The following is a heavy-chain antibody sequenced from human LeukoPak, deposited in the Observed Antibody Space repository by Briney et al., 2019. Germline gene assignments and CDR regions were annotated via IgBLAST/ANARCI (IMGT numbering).Heavy chain of an antibody. J-gene: IGHJ4*02. Sequence: GESLKISCKGSGYNFPNYWIGWVRQMPGKGLEWMGIIYPGDSDTRYSPSFQGQVTISADKSISTAYLQWSSLKASDTAIYYCARQNGLCAGSSCYAVYYFDYWDQGTLVTVSS. V-gene: IGHV5-51*01. CDR3: ARQNGLCAGSSCYAVYYFDY. D-gene: IGHD2-15*01. CDR2: IYPGDSDT. CDR1: GYNFPNYW.